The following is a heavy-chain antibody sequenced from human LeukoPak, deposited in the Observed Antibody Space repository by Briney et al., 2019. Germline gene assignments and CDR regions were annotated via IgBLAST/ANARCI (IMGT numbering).Heavy chain of an antibody. CDR2: ILYDGSNK. Sequence: PGGSLRLSCAASGFAFSSYSMHWVRQAPGKGLEWVALILYDGSNKYYADSVKGRFTISRDNSKNTLFLQMNSLRAEDTALYYCAKDRFASGSCSDYWGQGTLVTVSS. CDR1: GFAFSSYS. J-gene: IGHJ4*02. V-gene: IGHV3-30-3*01. CDR3: AKDRFASGSCSDY. D-gene: IGHD3-10*01.